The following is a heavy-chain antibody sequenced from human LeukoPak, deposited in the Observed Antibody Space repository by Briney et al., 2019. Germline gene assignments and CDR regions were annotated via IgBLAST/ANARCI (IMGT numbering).Heavy chain of an antibody. V-gene: IGHV4-4*02. CDR3: ARWDSSSWYGSDAFDI. CDR2: IYHSGST. Sequence: PSGTLSLTCAVSGGSISSSNWWSWVRQPPGKGLEWIGEIYHSGSTNYNPSLKSRVTISVDKSKNQFSLKLSSVTAADTAVYYCARWDSSSWYGSDAFDIWGQGTMVTVSS. D-gene: IGHD6-13*01. CDR1: GGSISSSNW. J-gene: IGHJ3*02.